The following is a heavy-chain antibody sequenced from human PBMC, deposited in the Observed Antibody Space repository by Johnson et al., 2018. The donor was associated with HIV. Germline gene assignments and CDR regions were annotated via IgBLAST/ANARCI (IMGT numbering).Heavy chain of an antibody. Sequence: VQLVESGGGVVQPGGSLRLSCAASGFIFSGYGIHWVRQAPGKGLEWVSGVNWNGDNTGYADSVKGRFTISRNNAKNSLYLQMNSLRAEDTAVYYCTTGFCVGTACHWDDAFETWGQGTMVTVS. CDR1: GFIFSGYG. D-gene: IGHD2-15*01. CDR3: TTGFCVGTACHWDDAFET. J-gene: IGHJ3*02. V-gene: IGHV3-20*04. CDR2: VNWNGDNT.